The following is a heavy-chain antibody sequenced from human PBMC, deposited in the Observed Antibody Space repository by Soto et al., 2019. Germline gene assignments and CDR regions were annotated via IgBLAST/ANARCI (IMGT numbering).Heavy chain of an antibody. CDR1: GFTFSSYG. V-gene: IGHV3-30*18. CDR3: SKNSGDSWSHGGFYY. Sequence: QVQLVESGGGVVQPGRSLRLSCAASGFTFSSYGMHWVRQAPGKGLEWVAVISYDGSNKYYADSVKGRFTISRDNSKNTLYLQMNSLRAEDTAVYYCSKNSGDSWSHGGFYYWVQGTLVTVSS. D-gene: IGHD1-26*01. CDR2: ISYDGSNK. J-gene: IGHJ4*02.